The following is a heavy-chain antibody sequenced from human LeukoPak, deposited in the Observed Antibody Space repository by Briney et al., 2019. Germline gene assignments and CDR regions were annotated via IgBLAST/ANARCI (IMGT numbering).Heavy chain of an antibody. J-gene: IGHJ3*02. D-gene: IGHD2-8*01. CDR3: ARDNGRRGKPGAFDI. CDR1: GFTFSSYS. CDR2: IYSGGST. V-gene: IGHV3-66*01. Sequence: GGSLRLSCAASGFTFSSYSMNWVRQAPGKGLEWVSVIYSGGSTYYADSVKGRFTISRDNSRNTLYLQMNSLRPEDTTMYYCARDNGRRGKPGAFDIWGQGTMVTVSS.